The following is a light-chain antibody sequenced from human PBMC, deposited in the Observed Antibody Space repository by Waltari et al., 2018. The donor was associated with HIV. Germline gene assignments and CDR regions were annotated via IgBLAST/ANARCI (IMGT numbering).Light chain of an antibody. CDR2: KAS. V-gene: IGKV1-5*03. CDR3: QQYNTFTWT. CDR1: QSISSW. J-gene: IGKJ1*01. Sequence: DIQMTKSPSTLSASVGARVTITCRASQSISSWLAWYQQKPGKAPNLLIYKASSLESGVPSRFSGSGSGTEFTLTISSLQPDDFATYYCQQYNTFTWTFGQGTKVEIK.